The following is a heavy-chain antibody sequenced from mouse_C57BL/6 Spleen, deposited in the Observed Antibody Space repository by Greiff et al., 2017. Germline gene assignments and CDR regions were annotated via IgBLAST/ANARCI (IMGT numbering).Heavy chain of an antibody. CDR2: IYPGDGDT. D-gene: IGHD3-2*02. CDR3: SRSRGEELRLRFDY. CDR1: GYAFSSYW. J-gene: IGHJ2*01. Sequence: VQLQQSGAELVKPGASVKISCKASGYAFSSYWMNWVKQRPGKGLEWIGQIYPGDGDTNYTGKFKGKATLTADKSASTAYMQLSSLTSEDSAVYFCSRSRGEELRLRFDYWGQGTTLTVSS. V-gene: IGHV1-80*01.